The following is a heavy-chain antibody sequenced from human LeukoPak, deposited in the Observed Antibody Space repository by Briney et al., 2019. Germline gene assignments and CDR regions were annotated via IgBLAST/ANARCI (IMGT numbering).Heavy chain of an antibody. CDR2: INPNSGGT. Sequence: ASVKVSCKASGYTLTGYYMHWVRQAPGQGLEWMGWINPNSGGTNYAQKFQGRVTMTRDTSTSTAYMELRSLRSDDTAVYYCARSWAIYGYADYWGQGTLVTVSS. V-gene: IGHV1-2*02. D-gene: IGHD5-18*01. CDR1: GYTLTGYY. CDR3: ARSWAIYGYADY. J-gene: IGHJ4*02.